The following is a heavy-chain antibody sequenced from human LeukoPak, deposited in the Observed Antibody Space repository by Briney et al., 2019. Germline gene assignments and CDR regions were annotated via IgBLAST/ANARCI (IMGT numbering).Heavy chain of an antibody. CDR2: ISYDGSNK. V-gene: IGHV3-30-3*01. CDR3: ARDVVDYDSSGYYSYFDY. D-gene: IGHD3-22*01. CDR1: GFTFSSYA. J-gene: IGHJ4*02. Sequence: PGRSLRLSCAASGFTFSSYAMHWVRQAPGKGLEWVAVISYDGSNKYYADSVKGRFTISRDNSKNTLYLQMNSLRAEDTAVYYCARDVVDYDSSGYYSYFDYWGQGTLVTVSS.